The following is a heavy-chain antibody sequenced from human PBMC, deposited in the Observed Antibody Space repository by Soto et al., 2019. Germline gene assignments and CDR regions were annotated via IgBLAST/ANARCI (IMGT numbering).Heavy chain of an antibody. Sequence: GGSLRLSCAASGFTFSSYTMHWVRQTPGRGLEWVADISHDGGDKYYADSVKGRFTISRDNSKNTLYLQMNSLRAEDTAVYYCARFAVGATFDYWGQGTLVTVSS. CDR1: GFTFSSYT. D-gene: IGHD1-26*01. V-gene: IGHV3-30-3*01. CDR3: ARFAVGATFDY. J-gene: IGHJ4*02. CDR2: ISHDGGDK.